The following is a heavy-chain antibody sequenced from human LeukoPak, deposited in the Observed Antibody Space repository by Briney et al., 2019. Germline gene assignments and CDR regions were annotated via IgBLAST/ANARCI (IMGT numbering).Heavy chain of an antibody. CDR3: ARDLAVGATTAPGGFDY. V-gene: IGHV3-48*04. CDR1: GFTFSSYS. D-gene: IGHD1-26*01. J-gene: IGHJ4*02. Sequence: GGSLRLSCAASGFTFSSYSMNWVRQAPGKGLEWVSYISSSSSTIYYADSVKGRFTISRDNAKNSLYLQMNSLRAEDTAVYYCARDLAVGATTAPGGFDYWGQGTLVTVSP. CDR2: ISSSSSTI.